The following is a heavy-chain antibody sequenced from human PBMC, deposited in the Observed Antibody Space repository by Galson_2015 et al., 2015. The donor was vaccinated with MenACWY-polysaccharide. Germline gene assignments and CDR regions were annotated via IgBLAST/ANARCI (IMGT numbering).Heavy chain of an antibody. J-gene: IGHJ4*02. CDR2: ISASGGTT. D-gene: IGHD3-22*01. CDR3: ARDQKDSSGYYWDY. CDR1: GFIFSGYT. V-gene: IGHV3-23*01. Sequence: SLRLSCAASGFIFSGYTMSWVRQAPGKGLEWVSAISASGGTTFFADSVKGRFTISRDNSKNTLFVQMNNLRAEDTAVYYCARDQKDSSGYYWDYWGQGTLVSVSS.